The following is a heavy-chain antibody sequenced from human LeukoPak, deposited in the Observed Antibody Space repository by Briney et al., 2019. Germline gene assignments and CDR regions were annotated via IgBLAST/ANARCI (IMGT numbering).Heavy chain of an antibody. V-gene: IGHV4-31*03. D-gene: IGHD3-9*01. Sequence: SQTLSLTCTVSGGSISSGGYYWSWIRQHPGKGLEWIGYIYYSGSTYYNPSLKSRVTISVDTSKNHFSLKLSSVTAADTAVYYCAGVHQTGYSIFDIWGQGTMVTVSS. J-gene: IGHJ3*02. CDR3: AGVHQTGYSIFDI. CDR1: GGSISSGGYY. CDR2: IYYSGST.